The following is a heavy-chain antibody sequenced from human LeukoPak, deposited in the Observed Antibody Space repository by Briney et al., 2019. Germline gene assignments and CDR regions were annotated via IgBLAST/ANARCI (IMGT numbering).Heavy chain of an antibody. V-gene: IGHV4-30-2*01. J-gene: IGHJ4*02. CDR1: GGSISSGGYS. Sequence: SETLSLTCADSGGSISSGGYSWSWIRQPPGKGLEWIGYIYHSGSTYYNPSLKSRVTISVDRSKNQFSLKLSSVTAADTAVYYCARGVSGSYFDYWGQGTLVTVSS. CDR2: IYHSGST. CDR3: ARGVSGSYFDY. D-gene: IGHD1-26*01.